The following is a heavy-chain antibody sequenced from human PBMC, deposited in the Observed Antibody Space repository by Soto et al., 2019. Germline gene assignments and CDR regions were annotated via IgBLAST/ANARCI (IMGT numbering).Heavy chain of an antibody. V-gene: IGHV3-33*01. Sequence: QVQLVESGGGVVQPGRALRLSCAASGFTFSSYGMHWVRQAPGNGLEWVAVIWYDGSNKYYADSVKVRITISSDNSKSTLYVQMNSLRAEDTAVYYCARGYGSGSYIFDYWGQGTLVTVSS. J-gene: IGHJ4*02. CDR1: GFTFSSYG. CDR3: ARGYGSGSYIFDY. D-gene: IGHD3-10*01. CDR2: IWYDGSNK.